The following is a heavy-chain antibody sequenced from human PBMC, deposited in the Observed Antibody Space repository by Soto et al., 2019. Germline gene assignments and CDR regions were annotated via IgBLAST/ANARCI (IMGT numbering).Heavy chain of an antibody. CDR2: FYWNDDT. V-gene: IGHV2-5*01. CDR1: GFSLSTSGVS. D-gene: IGHD2-8*01. CDR3: ARNRREGPYCTNVSCLSWFDP. Sequence: QITLKESGPTLVKPTQTLTLTCTFSGFSLSTSGVSVGWIRQPPGKALEWIALFYWNDDTRYSPSLKSRLTITKDTSKNHVVLTMTNMDPVDTATYYCARNRREGPYCTNVSCLSWFDPWGQGILVTVSS. J-gene: IGHJ5*02.